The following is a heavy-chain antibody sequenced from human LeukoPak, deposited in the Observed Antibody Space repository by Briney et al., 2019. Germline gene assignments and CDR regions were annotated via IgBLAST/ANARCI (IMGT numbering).Heavy chain of an antibody. CDR2: IYHSGST. Sequence: SETLSLTCAVYGGSFSGYYWSWIRQPPGKGLEWIGEIYHSGSTNYNPSLKSRVTISVDKSKNQFSLKVRSVTAADTAVYYCARRSYNSPFRYWGQGTPVTVSS. J-gene: IGHJ4*02. CDR3: ARRSYNSPFRY. V-gene: IGHV4-34*01. D-gene: IGHD5-24*01. CDR1: GGSFSGYY.